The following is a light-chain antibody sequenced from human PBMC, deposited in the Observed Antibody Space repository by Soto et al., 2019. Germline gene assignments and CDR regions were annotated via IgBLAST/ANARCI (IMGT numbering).Light chain of an antibody. Sequence: QSALTQPASVSGSPGQSITISCTGTSSDVGGYNYVSWYQQHPGKAPKLMIYEVSNRPSGVSNRFSGSKSGNTASLTISGLQAEDEADYYCSSYTGSSSVVSGGGTKLTVL. V-gene: IGLV2-14*01. J-gene: IGLJ2*01. CDR3: SSYTGSSSVV. CDR1: SSDVGGYNY. CDR2: EVS.